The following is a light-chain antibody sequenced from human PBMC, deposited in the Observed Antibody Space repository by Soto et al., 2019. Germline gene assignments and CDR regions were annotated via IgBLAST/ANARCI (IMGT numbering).Light chain of an antibody. CDR1: SSSIGGNS. CDR2: DDN. CDR3: GSWDSSLSAYV. J-gene: IGLJ1*01. V-gene: IGLV1-51*01. Sequence: QSVLTQPPSVSAAPGQKVTISCSGSSSSIGGNSVSWYRQLPGTAPKLLIYDDNKRPSGIPDRFSGSKSGTSATLGITGFQTGDEADYYCGSWDSSLSAYVFGTGTKVT.